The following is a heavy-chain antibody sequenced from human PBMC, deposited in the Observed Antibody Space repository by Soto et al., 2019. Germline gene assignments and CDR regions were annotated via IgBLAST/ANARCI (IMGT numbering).Heavy chain of an antibody. D-gene: IGHD4-17*01. Sequence: SETLSLTCAVYGGSFSGYYWSWIRQPPGKGLEWIGEINHSGSTNYNPSLKSRVTISVDTSKNQFSLKLSSVTAADTAVYYCARGRGDDYGDYNWFDPWGQGTLVTVS. J-gene: IGHJ5*02. CDR3: ARGRGDDYGDYNWFDP. CDR1: GGSFSGYY. CDR2: INHSGST. V-gene: IGHV4-34*01.